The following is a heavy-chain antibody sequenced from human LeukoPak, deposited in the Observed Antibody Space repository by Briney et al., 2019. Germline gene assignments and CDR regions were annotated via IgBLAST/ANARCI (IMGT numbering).Heavy chain of an antibody. V-gene: IGHV1-2*02. D-gene: IGHD3-10*01. J-gene: IGHJ4*02. Sequence: GASVKVSCKASGYTFSDYYMHWVRQAPGQGLEWMGWINPNSGGTNYGQKFQGRVTMTRDTSINTGYMELSRLRSDDTAVYYCARVATMVRGVKSNYFDYWGQGTLVTVSS. CDR2: INPNSGGT. CDR3: ARVATMVRGVKSNYFDY. CDR1: GYTFSDYY.